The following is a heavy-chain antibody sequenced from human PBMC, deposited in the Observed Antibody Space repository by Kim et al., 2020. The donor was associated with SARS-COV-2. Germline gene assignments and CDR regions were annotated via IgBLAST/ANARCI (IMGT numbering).Heavy chain of an antibody. J-gene: IGHJ6*02. CDR3: ARAAVVVVAAPEVPRQSYYYYGMDV. V-gene: IGHV1-18*01. CDR1: GYTFTSYG. CDR2: ISAYNGNT. Sequence: ASVKVSCKASGYTFTSYGISWVRQAPGQGLEWMGWISAYNGNTNYAQKLQGRVTMTTDTSTSTAYMELRSLRSDDTAVYYCARAAVVVVAAPEVPRQSYYYYGMDVWGQGTTVTVSS. D-gene: IGHD2-15*01.